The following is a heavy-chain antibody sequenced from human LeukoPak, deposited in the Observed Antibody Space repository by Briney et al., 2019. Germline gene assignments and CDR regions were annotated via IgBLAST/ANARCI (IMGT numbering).Heavy chain of an antibody. V-gene: IGHV4-39*02. D-gene: IGHD6-19*01. Sequence: SETLSLSCTVSGGSISSSSYYWGWIRQPPGKELEWIGSIYYSGSTYYNPSLKSRVTISVDTSKNQFSLKLGSVTAADTAVYYCAREGDSSGWYAGWFDPWGQGTLVTVSS. CDR2: IYYSGST. CDR1: GGSISSSSYY. J-gene: IGHJ5*02. CDR3: AREGDSSGWYAGWFDP.